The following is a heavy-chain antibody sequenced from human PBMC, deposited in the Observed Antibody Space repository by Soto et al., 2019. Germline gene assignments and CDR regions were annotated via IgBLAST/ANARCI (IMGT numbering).Heavy chain of an antibody. CDR3: AKSSGGSSWYPPDH. J-gene: IGHJ4*02. D-gene: IGHD6-13*01. V-gene: IGHV3-30*18. CDR1: GFIFSSYG. CDR2: TANDGSAQ. Sequence: QVQLVESGGGVVQPGGSLRLSCAASGFIFSSYGMQWVRQSPGEGLEWVATTANDGSAQYYADSVKGRFTISRDNSKNTLFLQMESLRPEDTCVYYCAKSSGGSSWYPPDHWGQGTLVTVSS.